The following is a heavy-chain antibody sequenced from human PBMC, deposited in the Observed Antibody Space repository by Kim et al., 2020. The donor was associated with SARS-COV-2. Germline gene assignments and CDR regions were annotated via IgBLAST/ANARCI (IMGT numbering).Heavy chain of an antibody. CDR3: ATGDGFGMDV. Sequence: ETIKAQKFQGRVTMTEDTSTDTAYMELSSLRSEDTAVYYCATGDGFGMDVWGQGTTVTVSS. J-gene: IGHJ6*02. CDR2: ET. V-gene: IGHV1-24*01.